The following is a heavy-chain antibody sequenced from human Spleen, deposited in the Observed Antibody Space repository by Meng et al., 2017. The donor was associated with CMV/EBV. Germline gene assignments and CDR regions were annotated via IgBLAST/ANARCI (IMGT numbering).Heavy chain of an antibody. CDR2: MNPNSGNT. D-gene: IGHD4-17*01. J-gene: IGHJ4*02. V-gene: IGHV1-8*01. CDR3: ARGVTIHGVTKPPASLR. Sequence: ASVKVSCKASGYTFTSYDINWVRQATGQGLEWMGWMNPNSGNTGYAQKFQGRVTMTRNTSISTAYMELSSLRSEDTAVYYCARGVTIHGVTKPPASLRWGQGTLVTVSS. CDR1: GYTFTSYD.